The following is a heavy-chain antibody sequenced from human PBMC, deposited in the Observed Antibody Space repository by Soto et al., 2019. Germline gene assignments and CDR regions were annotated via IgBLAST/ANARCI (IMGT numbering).Heavy chain of an antibody. J-gene: IGHJ4*02. Sequence: GGSLRLSCAASGFTFSSYAMSWVRQAPGKGLEWVSVISGSDDSTYYADSVKGRFTISRGNSKNTLYLQMNSLRAEDTAVYYCAKRSSSSTFDYWGQGTLVTVSS. CDR1: GFTFSSYA. CDR3: AKRSSSSTFDY. D-gene: IGHD6-6*01. V-gene: IGHV3-23*01. CDR2: ISGSDDST.